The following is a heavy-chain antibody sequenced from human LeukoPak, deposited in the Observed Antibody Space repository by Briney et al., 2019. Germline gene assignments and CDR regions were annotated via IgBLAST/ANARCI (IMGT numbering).Heavy chain of an antibody. J-gene: IGHJ5*02. D-gene: IGHD1-14*01. CDR3: ASGPTGFA. V-gene: IGHV3-74*01. CDR1: GVTFSSYW. Sequence: GGSLRLSSAASGVTFSSYWLHWVRQGPGKGLEWVLRIKSDGSTTRYADSVKGRFTVSRDNAKNTLYLQMNSPRAEDTAVYFCASGPTGFAWGQGTLVTVSS. CDR2: IKSDGSTT.